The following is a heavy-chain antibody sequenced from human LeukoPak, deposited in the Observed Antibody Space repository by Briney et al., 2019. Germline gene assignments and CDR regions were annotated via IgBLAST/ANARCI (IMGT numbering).Heavy chain of an antibody. CDR1: GGSISSSSYY. V-gene: IGHV4-39*07. D-gene: IGHD6-13*01. CDR2: INHSGST. CDR3: ARGRGAAAGIGVRSWFDP. Sequence: SETLSLTCTVSGGSISSSSYYWSWIRQPPGKGLEWIGEINHSGSTNYNPSLKSRVTISVDTSKNQFSLKLSSVTAADTAVYYCARGRGAAAGIGVRSWFDPWGQGTLVTVSS. J-gene: IGHJ5*02.